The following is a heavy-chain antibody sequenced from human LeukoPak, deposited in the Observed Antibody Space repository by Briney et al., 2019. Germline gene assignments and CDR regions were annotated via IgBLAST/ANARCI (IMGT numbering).Heavy chain of an antibody. Sequence: GGSLRLSCAASGFTVSSNYMSWVRQAPGKGLEWVSVIYSGGNTYYADSVKGRFTISRDNSNNTLYLQMNSLRAEDTAVYFCARGGITSIFGVVIIGYYMDVWGKGTTVTVSS. J-gene: IGHJ6*03. CDR3: ARGGITSIFGVVIIGYYMDV. D-gene: IGHD3-3*01. CDR1: GFTVSSNY. V-gene: IGHV3-53*01. CDR2: IYSGGNT.